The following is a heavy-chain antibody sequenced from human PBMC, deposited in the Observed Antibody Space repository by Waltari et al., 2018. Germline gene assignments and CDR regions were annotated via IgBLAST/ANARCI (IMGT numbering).Heavy chain of an antibody. Sequence: RIRQPPRKALEWLALIYWDDDKRYSPSLKSRLTITKDTSKNQVVLTMTNMDPVDTATYYCAHRRRIAAPGRSTWRFDYWGQGTLVTVSS. CDR2: IYWDDDK. D-gene: IGHD6-13*01. J-gene: IGHJ4*02. CDR3: AHRRRIAAPGRSTWRFDY. V-gene: IGHV2-5*02.